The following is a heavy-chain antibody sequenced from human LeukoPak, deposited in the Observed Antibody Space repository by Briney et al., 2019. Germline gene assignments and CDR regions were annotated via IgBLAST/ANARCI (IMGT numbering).Heavy chain of an antibody. Sequence: SETLSLTCTVSGGSISSSSYYWGWIRQPPGKELEWIGSIYYSGSTYYNPSLKSRVTIHIDTSKNQFSLKLSSVTAADTAVYYCARVGSSSSWFDPWGQGTLVTVSS. CDR1: GGSISSSSYY. D-gene: IGHD6-6*01. CDR2: IYYSGST. CDR3: ARVGSSSSWFDP. V-gene: IGHV4-39*01. J-gene: IGHJ5*02.